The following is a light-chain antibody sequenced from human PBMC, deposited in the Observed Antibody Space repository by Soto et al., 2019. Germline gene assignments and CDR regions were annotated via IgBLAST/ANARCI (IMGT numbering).Light chain of an antibody. CDR3: RSYAGCHICYV. J-gene: IGLJ1*01. Sequence: QSVLTQPPSVSGAPGQSVTISCTGTSSDIVADYRVHWYQQPPGTAPKLMIYGDSNRPSGVPDRFSGSKSGHTASLAITGLQAEDEADYYCRSYAGCHICYVFGSGTKVTVL. CDR2: GDS. CDR1: SSDIVADYR. V-gene: IGLV1-40*01.